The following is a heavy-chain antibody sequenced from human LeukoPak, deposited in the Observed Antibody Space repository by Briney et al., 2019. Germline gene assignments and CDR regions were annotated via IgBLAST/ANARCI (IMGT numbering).Heavy chain of an antibody. J-gene: IGHJ6*03. CDR3: ARGAEGGSSMRLRYYYYYMDV. V-gene: IGHV1-18*01. D-gene: IGHD2-15*01. Sequence: ASVKVSCKASGYTFSNYGLNWVRQAPGQGLEWMGRIAAYSGNTNYAAKFQGRVTMTTDTSTNAAYMELRSLTSDDTAIYYCARGAEGGSSMRLRYYYYYMDVWGKGITVTVSS. CDR1: GYTFSNYG. CDR2: IAAYSGNT.